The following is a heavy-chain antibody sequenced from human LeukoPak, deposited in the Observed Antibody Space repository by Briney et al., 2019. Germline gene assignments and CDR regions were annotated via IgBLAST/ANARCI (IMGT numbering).Heavy chain of an antibody. CDR3: ARGDFWSGYQRQSPLNY. Sequence: SVKVSCKASGGTFSSYAISWVRQAPGQGLKWMGGIIPIFGTANYAQKFQGRVTITADESTSTAYMELSSLRSEDTAVYYCARGDFWSGYQRQSPLNYWGQGTLVTVSS. J-gene: IGHJ4*02. CDR1: GGTFSSYA. CDR2: IIPIFGTA. D-gene: IGHD3-3*01. V-gene: IGHV1-69*13.